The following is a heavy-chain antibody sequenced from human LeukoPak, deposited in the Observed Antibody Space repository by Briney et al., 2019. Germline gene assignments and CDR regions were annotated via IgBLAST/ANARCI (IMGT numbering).Heavy chain of an antibody. CDR1: GFTFSSYS. CDR3: ARDSSDVRDDYGDF. CDR2: ISSSSSTI. J-gene: IGHJ4*02. D-gene: IGHD3-10*01. V-gene: IGHV3-48*02. Sequence: PGGSLRLSCAASGFTFSSYSMNWVRQAPGKGLEWVSYISSSSSTIYYADSVKGRFTISRDNAKNSLYLQMNSLRDEDTAVYYCARDSSDVRDDYGDFWGQGTLVTVSS.